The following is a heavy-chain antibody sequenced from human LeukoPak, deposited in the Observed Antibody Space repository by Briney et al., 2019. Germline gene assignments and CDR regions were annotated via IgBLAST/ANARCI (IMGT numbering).Heavy chain of an antibody. CDR2: IIPIFGTA. Sequence: ASVKVSCKASGGTFISYAISWVRQAPGQGLEWMGRIIPIFGTANYVQKFQGRVTITTDESTSTAYMELSSLRSEDTAVYYCARGLCSGGSCYSPFDYWGQGTLVTVSS. J-gene: IGHJ4*02. D-gene: IGHD2-15*01. CDR1: GGTFISYA. CDR3: ARGLCSGGSCYSPFDY. V-gene: IGHV1-69*05.